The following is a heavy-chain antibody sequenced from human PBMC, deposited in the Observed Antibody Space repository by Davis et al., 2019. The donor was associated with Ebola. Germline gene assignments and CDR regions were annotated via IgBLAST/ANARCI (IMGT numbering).Heavy chain of an antibody. Sequence: SVKVSCKASGGTFNKYAISWVRQAPGQGLEWMGAIIPMAGAANYAQKFQGRVTITADESTSTAYMELSSLISADTALYFCARDRTETFSSSWYWRTIDAFDIWGQGTMVTVSS. D-gene: IGHD6-13*01. CDR1: GGTFNKYA. V-gene: IGHV1-69*13. J-gene: IGHJ3*02. CDR2: IIPMAGAA. CDR3: ARDRTETFSSSWYWRTIDAFDI.